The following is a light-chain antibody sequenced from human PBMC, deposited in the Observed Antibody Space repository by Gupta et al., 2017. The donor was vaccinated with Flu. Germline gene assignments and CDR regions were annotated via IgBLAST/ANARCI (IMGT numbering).Light chain of an antibody. CDR1: SSDIGGDKY. J-gene: IGLJ3*02. CDR3: HSETASPNSWV. V-gene: IGLV2-11*03. Sequence: CTGASSDIGGDKYVFWYQQTAGATPNLLLYEDSRRDSGVPDRFSGSKYATTAAVTTTGLQAEEEATYHCHSETASPNSWVFGGGTTGTVL. CDR2: EDS.